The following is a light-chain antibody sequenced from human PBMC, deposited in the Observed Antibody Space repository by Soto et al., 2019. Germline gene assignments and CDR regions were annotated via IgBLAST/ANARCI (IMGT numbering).Light chain of an antibody. J-gene: IGKJ1*01. CDR1: QGISHN. V-gene: IGKV1D-8*01. Sequence: VIWMTQSPSLLSASIGDRVTICCRVSQGISHNLDWYQQKPGKAPQLLIYAASTLQIGVPSRFSGSGSGTDFTLTISCLQSEDFATYYCQQYSGFPWTFGQGTKVEIK. CDR3: QQYSGFPWT. CDR2: AAS.